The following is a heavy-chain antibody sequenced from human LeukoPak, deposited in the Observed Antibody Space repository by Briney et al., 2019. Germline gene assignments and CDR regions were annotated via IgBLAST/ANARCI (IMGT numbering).Heavy chain of an antibody. V-gene: IGHV1-69*04. J-gene: IGHJ4*02. CDR1: GGTFSSYA. CDR3: ARATVGATTAYFDY. CDR2: IIPILGIA. Sequence: GASVKVSCKASGGTFSSYAISWVRQAPGQGLEWMGRIIPILGIANYAQKFQGRVTITADKSTSTAYMELSGLRSEDTAVYYCARATVGATTAYFDYWGQGTLVTVSS. D-gene: IGHD1-26*01.